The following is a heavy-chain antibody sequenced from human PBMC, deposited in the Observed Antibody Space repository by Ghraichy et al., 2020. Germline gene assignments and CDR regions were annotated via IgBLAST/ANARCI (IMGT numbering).Heavy chain of an antibody. J-gene: IGHJ4*02. CDR3: ARDHVISGPRSSGYYGTFDY. V-gene: IGHV3-48*02. Sequence: GSLRLSCAASGFTFSRYSMNWVRQAPGKGLEWVSYISSSSSTIYYADSVKGRFTISRDNAKNSLYLQMNSLRDEDTAVYYCARDHVISGPRSSGYYGTFDYWGQGTLVTVSS. D-gene: IGHD3-22*01. CDR1: GFTFSRYS. CDR2: ISSSSSTI.